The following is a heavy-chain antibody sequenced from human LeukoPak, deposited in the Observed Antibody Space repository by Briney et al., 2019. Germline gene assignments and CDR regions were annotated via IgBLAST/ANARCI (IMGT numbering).Heavy chain of an antibody. CDR2: IFYTGNS. CDR3: ARLGASLVWDSGSFPDS. D-gene: IGHD3-10*01. V-gene: IGHV4-39*01. J-gene: IGHJ4*02. Sequence: PSETLSLTCLVSGVYFGSSGCYWGWIRQPPGKGLEWIGSIFYTGNSYSNPSLHSRVTISADTSKNQFSLKLQFVTAADTAVYYRARLGASLVWDSGSFPDSWGQGTLVTVTS. CDR1: GVYFGSSGCY.